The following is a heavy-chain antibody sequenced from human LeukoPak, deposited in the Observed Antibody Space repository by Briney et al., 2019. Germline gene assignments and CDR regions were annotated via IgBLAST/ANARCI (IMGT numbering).Heavy chain of an antibody. CDR3: ARLRGYSYGHGDY. CDR2: IYYSGST. V-gene: IGHV4-39*01. CDR1: GGSISSSSYY. D-gene: IGHD5-18*01. J-gene: IGHJ4*02. Sequence: SETLSLTCTVSGGSISSSSYYWGWIRQPPGKGLEWIGSIYYSGSTYYNPSLKSRVTISVDTSKNQFSLKLSSVTAADTAVYYCARLRGYSYGHGDYWGQGTLVTVSS.